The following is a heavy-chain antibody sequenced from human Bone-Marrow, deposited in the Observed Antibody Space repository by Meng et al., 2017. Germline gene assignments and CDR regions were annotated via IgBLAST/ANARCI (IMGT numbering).Heavy chain of an antibody. CDR2: IGGGPDET. CDR3: AKDRESYNSIWDAFDV. Sequence: GESLKISCTASGFTVSSNYMSWVRQAPGKGLEWVAAIGGGPDETFYADSVKGHFTISRDNSKNTVYLQMNSLRAEDTAVYYCAKDRESYNSIWDAFDVWGQGILVTVSS. D-gene: IGHD3-10*01. J-gene: IGHJ3*01. CDR1: GFTVSSNY. V-gene: IGHV3-53*01.